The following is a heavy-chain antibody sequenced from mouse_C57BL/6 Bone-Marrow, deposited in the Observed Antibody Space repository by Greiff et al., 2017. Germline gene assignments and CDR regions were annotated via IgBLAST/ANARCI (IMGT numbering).Heavy chain of an antibody. CDR1: GFTLSSNG. J-gene: IGHJ3*01. CDR2: ISSGGSYT. D-gene: IGHD3-3*01. V-gene: IGHV5-6*01. Sequence: EVHLVESGGDLVKPGGSLKLSCAAPGFTLSSNGLSWFGRTPDKRREWVATISSGGSYTYYPDSVKGRFTISRDNAKNTLYLQMSSLKSEDTAMYYCARRGLGAWFAYWGQGTLVTVSA. CDR3: ARRGLGAWFAY.